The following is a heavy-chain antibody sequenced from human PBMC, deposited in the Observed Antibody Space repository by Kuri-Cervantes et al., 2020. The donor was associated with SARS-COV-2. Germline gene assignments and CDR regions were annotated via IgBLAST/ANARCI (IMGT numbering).Heavy chain of an antibody. J-gene: IGHJ4*02. CDR3: ARRRGGYCSSTSCPGYFDY. CDR1: GGSISSGGYS. V-gene: IGHV4-30-2*01. D-gene: IGHD2-2*01. Sequence: SEALSLTCAVSGGSISSGGYSWSWIRQPPGKGLEWIGYIYHSGSTYYNPSLKSRVTISVDRSKNQFSLKLSSVTAADTAVYYCARRRGGYCSSTSCPGYFDYWGQGTLVTVSS. CDR2: IYHSGST.